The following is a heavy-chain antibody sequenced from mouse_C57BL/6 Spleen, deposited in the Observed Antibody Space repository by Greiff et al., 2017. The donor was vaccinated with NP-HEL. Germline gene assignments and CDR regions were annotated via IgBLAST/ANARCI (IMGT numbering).Heavy chain of an antibody. Sequence: QVQLQQSGAELVRPGASVTLSCKASGYTFTDYEMHWVKQTPVHGLEWIGAIDPETGGTAYNQKFKGKAILTADKSSSTAYMELRSLTSEDSAVYYCTRKYYGSSYPHWYFDVWGTGTTVTVSS. J-gene: IGHJ1*03. CDR3: TRKYYGSSYPHWYFDV. CDR1: GYTFTDYE. V-gene: IGHV1-15*01. D-gene: IGHD1-1*01. CDR2: IDPETGGT.